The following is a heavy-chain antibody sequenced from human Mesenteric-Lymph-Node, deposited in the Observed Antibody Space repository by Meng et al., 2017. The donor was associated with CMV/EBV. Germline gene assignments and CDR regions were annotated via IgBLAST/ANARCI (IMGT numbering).Heavy chain of an antibody. Sequence: LRISWAASGITCSSYWMHWVRQAPGKGLVWVSHINSDGSSTTYADSVKGRFTISRDNAKNTVYLQMNSLRAEDTAVYYCTGVSDFDYWGQGTLVTVSS. V-gene: IGHV3-74*03. CDR3: TGVSDFDY. J-gene: IGHJ4*02. D-gene: IGHD3-3*02. CDR1: GITCSSYW. CDR2: INSDGSST.